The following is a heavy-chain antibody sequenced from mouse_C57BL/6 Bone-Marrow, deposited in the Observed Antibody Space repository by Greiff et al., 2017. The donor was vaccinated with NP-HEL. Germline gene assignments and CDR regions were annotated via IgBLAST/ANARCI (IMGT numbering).Heavy chain of an antibody. CDR3: ARDDGYYTWFAY. V-gene: IGHV1-81*01. CDR2: IYPRSGNT. CDR1: GYTFTSYG. J-gene: IGHJ3*01. D-gene: IGHD2-3*01. Sequence: QVQLQQSGAELARPGASVKLSCKASGYTFTSYGISWVKQRTGQGLEWIGEIYPRSGNTYYNEKFTGKATLTADTSSSTAYMELRSLTSEDSAVYFCARDDGYYTWFAYWGQGTLVTVSA.